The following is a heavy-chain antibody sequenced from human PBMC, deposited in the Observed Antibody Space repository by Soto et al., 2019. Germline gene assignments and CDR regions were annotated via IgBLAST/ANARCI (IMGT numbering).Heavy chain of an antibody. CDR1: GFIFSNYA. CDR2: ISYDGSNK. J-gene: IGHJ4*02. Sequence: SLRLSCAASGFIFSNYAMHWVRQAPGKGLEWVAVISYDGSNKLYADSVKGRFTISRDNSKNTVYLQMSSLTTADTAVYYCLVASAAYWGQGTQVTVS. D-gene: IGHD6-13*01. CDR3: LVASAAY. V-gene: IGHV3-30*14.